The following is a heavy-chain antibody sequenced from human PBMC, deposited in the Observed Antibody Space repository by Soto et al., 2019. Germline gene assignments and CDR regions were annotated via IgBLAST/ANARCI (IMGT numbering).Heavy chain of an antibody. CDR2: VTGSGAYT. Sequence: EVQLLESGGGLVQPGGSLRLSCAASGFTFSTYAMTWVRQAPGQGLEWVSTVTGSGAYTFDADSVKGRFTISRDNSKDTLYLQMNSLRPEDTSVYYCAKERYYDIFADSYYTSGLDVWGQGTQVTGAS. J-gene: IGHJ6*02. V-gene: IGHV3-23*01. CDR1: GFTFSTYA. D-gene: IGHD3-9*01. CDR3: AKERYYDIFADSYYTSGLDV.